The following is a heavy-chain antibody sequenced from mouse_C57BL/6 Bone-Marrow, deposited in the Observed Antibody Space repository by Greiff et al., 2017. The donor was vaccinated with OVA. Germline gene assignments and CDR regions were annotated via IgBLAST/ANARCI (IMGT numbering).Heavy chain of an antibody. J-gene: IGHJ2*01. D-gene: IGHD2-4*01. CDR2: IYPGSGST. Sequence: QVQLQQPGAELVKPGASVKMSCKASGYTFTSYWITWVKQRPGQGLEWIGDIYPGSGSTNYNEKFKSKATLTVDTSSSTAYMRLSSPTSEDSAVYYCARQGYDYVEFDYWGQGTTLTVSS. CDR1: GYTFTSYW. CDR3: ARQGYDYVEFDY. V-gene: IGHV1-55*01.